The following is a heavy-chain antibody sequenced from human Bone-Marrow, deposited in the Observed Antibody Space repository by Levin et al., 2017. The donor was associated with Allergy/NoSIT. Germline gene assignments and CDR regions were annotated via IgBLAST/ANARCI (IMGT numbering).Heavy chain of an antibody. J-gene: IGHJ4*02. V-gene: IGHV3-74*01. D-gene: IGHD2-2*01. CDR1: GFTFSNFW. CDR2: INSEGTST. Sequence: PGGSLRLSCTASGFTFSNFWMYWVRQAPGKGLVWVSRINSEGTSTRDADSVKGRFTISIDNARNTLYLQMNSLRVEDTAVYYCVRKPATVGPDYFDHWGQGTLVTVSS. CDR3: VRKPATVGPDYFDH.